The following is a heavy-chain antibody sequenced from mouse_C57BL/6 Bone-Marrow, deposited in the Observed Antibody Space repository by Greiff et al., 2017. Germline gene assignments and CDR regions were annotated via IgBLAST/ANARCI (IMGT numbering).Heavy chain of an antibody. J-gene: IGHJ2*01. CDR2: INPGSGGT. CDR1: GYAFTNYL. D-gene: IGHD2-4*01. Sequence: QVQLQQSGAELVRPGTSVKVSCKASGYAFTNYLIEWVKQRPGQGLEWIGVINPGSGGTNYNEKFKGKATLTADKSSSTAYMQVSSLTSEDSAVYFCARGRLRRRYCDYWGQGTTLTVSS. CDR3: ARGRLRRRYCDY. V-gene: IGHV1-54*01.